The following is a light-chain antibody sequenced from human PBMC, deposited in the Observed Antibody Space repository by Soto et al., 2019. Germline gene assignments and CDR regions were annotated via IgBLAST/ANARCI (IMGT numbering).Light chain of an antibody. CDR1: SSDVGGYNY. J-gene: IGLJ2*01. Sequence: QSALTQPASVSGSPGQSITISCTGTSSDVGGYNYVSWYQQHPGKPPKLMIYDVSNRPSGGSNRCSGSKSGNTASLTISGIQAEDDADYYCSSYTSSSTLVFGGGTKLTVL. CDR2: DVS. V-gene: IGLV2-14*01. CDR3: SSYTSSSTLV.